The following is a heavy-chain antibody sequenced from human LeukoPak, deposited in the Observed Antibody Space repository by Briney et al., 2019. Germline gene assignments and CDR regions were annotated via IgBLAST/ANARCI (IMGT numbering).Heavy chain of an antibody. CDR2: SRNKANSYTT. Sequence: GGSLRLSCAASGFTLSDHYMDWVRQAREKGLEWVGRSRNKANSYTTEYAVSVTGRFTIARDDSENSLYLQMNSLKTEDTAVYYCARGDSSGYSNYWGQGTLVTVSS. J-gene: IGHJ4*02. CDR3: ARGDSSGYSNY. V-gene: IGHV3-72*01. CDR1: GFTLSDHY. D-gene: IGHD3-22*01.